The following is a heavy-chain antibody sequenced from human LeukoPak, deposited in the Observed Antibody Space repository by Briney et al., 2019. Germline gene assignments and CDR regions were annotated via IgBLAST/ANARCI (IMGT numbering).Heavy chain of an antibody. CDR3: AKGSGDSCYSGSDY. J-gene: IGHJ4*02. V-gene: IGHV3-30-3*01. Sequence: GRSLRLSCAASGFTFSSYAMHWVRQAPGKGLEWVAVISYDGSNKYYADSVKGRFTISRDNSKNTLYLQMNSLRAEDTAIFYCAKGSGDSCYSGSDYWGQGTLVTVSS. D-gene: IGHD2-15*01. CDR2: ISYDGSNK. CDR1: GFTFSSYA.